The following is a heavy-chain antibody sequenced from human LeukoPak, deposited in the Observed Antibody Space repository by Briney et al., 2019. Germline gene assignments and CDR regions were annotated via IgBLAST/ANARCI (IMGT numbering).Heavy chain of an antibody. V-gene: IGHV4-34*01. Sequence: SETLSLTCTVSGDSISSYYWSWLRQPPGKGLEWIGEINHSGSTNYNPSLKSRVTISVDTSKNQFSLKLSSVTAADTAVYYCAGEWIQLWPSGAFDIWGQGTMVTVSS. CDR3: AGEWIQLWPSGAFDI. D-gene: IGHD5-18*01. CDR2: INHSGST. J-gene: IGHJ3*02. CDR1: GDSISSYY.